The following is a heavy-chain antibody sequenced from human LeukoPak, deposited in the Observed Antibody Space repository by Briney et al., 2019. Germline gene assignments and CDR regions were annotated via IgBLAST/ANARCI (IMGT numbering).Heavy chain of an antibody. CDR1: GGSISSGDYY. D-gene: IGHD3-10*01. Sequence: SETLSLTCTVSGGSISSGDYYWSWIRQPPGKGLEWIGYIYYSGSTYYNPSLKSRVTISVDTSKNQFSLKLSSVTAADTAVYYCASTRFRWGVDPYFDYWGQGTLVTVSS. CDR3: ASTRFRWGVDPYFDY. CDR2: IYYSGST. V-gene: IGHV4-30-4*02. J-gene: IGHJ4*02.